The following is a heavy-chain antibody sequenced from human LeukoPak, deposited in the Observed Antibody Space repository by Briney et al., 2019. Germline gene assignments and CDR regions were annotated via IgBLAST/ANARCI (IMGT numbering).Heavy chain of an antibody. D-gene: IGHD3-10*01. CDR1: GGSISSGDYY. J-gene: IGHJ3*02. CDR3: ARDVRGLVWGPGAFDI. Sequence: SETLSLTCTVSGGSISSGDYYWSWIRQPPGKGLEWIGYIYYSGSTYYNPSLKSRVTISVDTSKNQFSLKLSSVTAADTAVYYCARDVRGLVWGPGAFDIWGQGTMVTVSS. V-gene: IGHV4-30-4*01. CDR2: IYYSGST.